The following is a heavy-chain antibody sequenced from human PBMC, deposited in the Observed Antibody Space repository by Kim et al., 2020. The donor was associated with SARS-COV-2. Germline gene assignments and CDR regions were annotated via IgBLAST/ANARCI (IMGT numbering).Heavy chain of an antibody. Sequence: GGSLRLSCAASGLTFSSYWIHWVRQDSGKGRVWGSRINIDGSNTNYADSVKGRFTISRDNAKNILYLQMNTLRADGAALYYCAKSSGFYGVNDYWGHGTLITISS. CDR1: GLTFSSYW. V-gene: IGHV3-74*01. J-gene: IGHJ4*01. D-gene: IGHD3-22*01. CDR2: INIDGSNT. CDR3: AKSSGFYGVNDY.